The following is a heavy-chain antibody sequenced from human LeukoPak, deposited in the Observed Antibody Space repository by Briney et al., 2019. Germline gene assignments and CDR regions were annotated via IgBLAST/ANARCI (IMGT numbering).Heavy chain of an antibody. CDR1: GYTFTGYY. CDR2: MNPNSGNT. J-gene: IGHJ4*02. CDR3: TRGYSYGFDY. V-gene: IGHV1-8*03. Sequence: GASVKVSCKASGYTFTGYYMHWVRQAPGQGLEWMGWMNPNSGNTGYAQKFQGRVTITRNISIRTAYMEVSSLRSEDTAVYYCTRGYSYGFDYWGQGTLVTVSS. D-gene: IGHD5-18*01.